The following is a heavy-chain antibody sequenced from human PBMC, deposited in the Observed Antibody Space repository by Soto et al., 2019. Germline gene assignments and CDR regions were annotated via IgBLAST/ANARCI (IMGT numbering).Heavy chain of an antibody. V-gene: IGHV4-39*01. CDR1: GGSISSSSYY. Sequence: QLQLQESGPGLVKPSETLSLTCTVSGGSISSSSYYWGWVRQPPGKRLEWIGGMYYSVSTYFNPTLQTRVPIPVAASKTQFSLTLTSVAAADAAVYYCARWYGSEVFDYWGQGTLVTVSS. D-gene: IGHD3-10*01. CDR3: ARWYGSEVFDY. CDR2: MYYSVST. J-gene: IGHJ4*02.